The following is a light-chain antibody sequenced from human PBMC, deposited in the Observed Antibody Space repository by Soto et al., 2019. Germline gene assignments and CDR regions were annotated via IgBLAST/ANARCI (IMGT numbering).Light chain of an antibody. CDR1: QSVSSSY. Sequence: EIVLTQSPGTLSLSPGERATLSCRASQSVSSSYLAWYQQKPGQAPRLVIYGASARATGIPDGFSGSGSGTVFTLTISRLEPEDFAVYYCQQYDNSPLYTFGRGTKLEIK. J-gene: IGKJ2*01. CDR2: GAS. V-gene: IGKV3-20*01. CDR3: QQYDNSPLYT.